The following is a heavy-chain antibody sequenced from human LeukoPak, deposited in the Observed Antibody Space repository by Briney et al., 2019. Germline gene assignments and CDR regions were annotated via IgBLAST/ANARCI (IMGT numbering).Heavy chain of an antibody. J-gene: IGHJ4*02. V-gene: IGHV3-30*18. CDR3: AKASDPEYFDY. CDR1: GFTFSSYG. Sequence: GRSLRLSCAASGFTFSSYGLHWVRQAPSKGLERVAVISYDGSNKYYADSVKGRFTISRDNSKNTLYLQMNSLRAEDTAVYYCAKASDPEYFDYWGQGTLVTVSS. CDR2: ISYDGSNK.